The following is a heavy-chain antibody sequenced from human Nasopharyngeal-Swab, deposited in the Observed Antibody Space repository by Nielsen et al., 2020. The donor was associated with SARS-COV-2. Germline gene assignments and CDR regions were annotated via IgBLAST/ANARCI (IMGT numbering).Heavy chain of an antibody. CDR2: IYYSGST. CDR3: ARTLMSGWYPNTYYYGMDV. V-gene: IGHV4-39*07. D-gene: IGHD6-19*01. J-gene: IGHJ6*02. Sequence: WIRQPPGKGLEWIGSIYYSGSTNYNPSLKSRVTISVDTSKNQFSLKLSSVTAADTAVYYCARTLMSGWYPNTYYYGMDVWGQGTTVTVSS.